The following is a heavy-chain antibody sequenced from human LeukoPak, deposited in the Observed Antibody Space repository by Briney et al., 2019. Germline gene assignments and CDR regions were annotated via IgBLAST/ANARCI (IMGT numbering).Heavy chain of an antibody. V-gene: IGHV1-24*01. CDR2: FDPEDGET. D-gene: IGHD1-7*01. Sequence: ASVKVSCKVSGYTLTELSMHWVRQAPGKGLEWMGGFDPEDGETIYAQKFQGRVTMTEDTSTDTAYMELSSLRSEDTAVYYCAVDNWDYGSNWFDPWGQGTLVTVSS. CDR1: GYTLTELS. J-gene: IGHJ5*02. CDR3: AVDNWDYGSNWFDP.